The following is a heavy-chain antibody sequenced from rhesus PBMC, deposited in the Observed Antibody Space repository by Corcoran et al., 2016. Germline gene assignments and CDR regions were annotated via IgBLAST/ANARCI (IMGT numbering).Heavy chain of an antibody. D-gene: IGHD3S6*01. J-gene: IGHJ4*01. CDR3: TRLSVGLDF. CDR2: IYWDDDK. V-gene: IGHV2S1*01. CDR1: GFSLNTTGLG. Sequence: QVTLKESGPALVKPTQSLTLTCSFSGFSLNTTGLGVGWIRQPPGKALEWLASIYWDDDKFYTASLKSRLTISKDTSKNQVGLTVTNMDPLDKATYYCTRLSVGLDFWGQGVLVTVSS.